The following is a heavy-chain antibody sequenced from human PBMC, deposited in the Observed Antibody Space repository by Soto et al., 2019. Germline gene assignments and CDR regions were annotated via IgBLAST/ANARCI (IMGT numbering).Heavy chain of an antibody. J-gene: IGHJ3*01. CDR1: GFTFSNYG. CDR2: ISSDGSRK. D-gene: IGHD2-2*02. CDR3: AKGTLGQYHALDG. Sequence: QVQLVESGGGVVHSGRSLRLSCIASGFTFSNYGIHWVRQGPGKGLEWVAFISSDGSRKLYADSVEGRCTISRDTSRTTVFVELKSLRVEDTAVYLCAKGTLGQYHALDGWGHG. V-gene: IGHV3-30*18.